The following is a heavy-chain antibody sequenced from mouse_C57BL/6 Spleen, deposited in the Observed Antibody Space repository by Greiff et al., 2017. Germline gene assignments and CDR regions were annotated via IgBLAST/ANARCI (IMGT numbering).Heavy chain of an antibody. CDR3: TRGRDHYFDY. CDR1: GYTFTDYE. Sequence: QVQLQQSGAELVRPGASVTLSCKASGYTFTDYEMHWVKQTPVHGLEWIGAIDPETGGTAYNQKFKGKAILTADKSSSTAYMELRSLTSEDSAVYYCTRGRDHYFDYWGQGTTLTVSS. J-gene: IGHJ2*01. V-gene: IGHV1-15*01. CDR2: IDPETGGT.